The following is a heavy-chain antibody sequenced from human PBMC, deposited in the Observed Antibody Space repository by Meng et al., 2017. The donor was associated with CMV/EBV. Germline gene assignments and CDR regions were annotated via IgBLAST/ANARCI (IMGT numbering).Heavy chain of an antibody. J-gene: IGHJ4*02. CDR2: INPNSGGT. CDR1: GGTFSSYY. D-gene: IGHD5-24*01. Sequence: ASVKVSCKASGGTFSSYYMHWVRQAPGQGLEWMGWINPNSGGTNYAQKFQGRVTMTRDTSISTAYMELSRLRSDDTAVYYCASRDGYNGDFDYWGQGTLVTVSS. V-gene: IGHV1-2*02. CDR3: ASRDGYNGDFDY.